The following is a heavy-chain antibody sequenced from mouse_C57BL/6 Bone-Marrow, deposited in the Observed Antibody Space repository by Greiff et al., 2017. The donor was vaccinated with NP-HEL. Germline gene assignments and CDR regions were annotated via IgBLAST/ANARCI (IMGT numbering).Heavy chain of an antibody. V-gene: IGHV1-55*01. CDR3: ARSYYYGSSYWYFDV. Sequence: QVQLQQSGAELVKPGASVKMSYKASGYTLTSYWITWVKQRPGQGLEWIGDIYPGSGSTNYNEKFKSKATLTVDTSSSTAYMQLSSLTSEDSAVYYCARSYYYGSSYWYFDVWGTGTTVTVSS. CDR2: IYPGSGST. J-gene: IGHJ1*03. D-gene: IGHD1-1*01. CDR1: GYTLTSYW.